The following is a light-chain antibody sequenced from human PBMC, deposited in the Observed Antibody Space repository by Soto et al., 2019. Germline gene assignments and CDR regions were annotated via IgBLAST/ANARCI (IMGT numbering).Light chain of an antibody. J-gene: IGLJ2*01. CDR2: SNA. CDR1: NSSIVAGHH. Sequence: QSVLTQPPSVTGAPGQRVTISCSGSNSSIVAGHHVNWYQQFPGSAPKLLIYSNAARPSGVPDRFSGSKSGTSASLAITGLQAEDEADYYCQSFDSHVLGLLFGVGTKLTVL. CDR3: QSFDSHVLGLL. V-gene: IGLV1-40*01.